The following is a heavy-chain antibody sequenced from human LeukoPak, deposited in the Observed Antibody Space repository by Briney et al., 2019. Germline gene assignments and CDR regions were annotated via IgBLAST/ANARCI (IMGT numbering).Heavy chain of an antibody. CDR1: GFTFDDYA. J-gene: IGHJ4*02. Sequence: RGSLRLSCAASGFTFDDYAMHWVRQAPGKGLVWVSRIKSDGSSTTYADSVKGRFTISRDNAKNTLYLQMNSLRGEDTGVYYCARDAAGLDYWGQGTLVTVSS. V-gene: IGHV3-74*01. CDR3: ARDAAGLDY. CDR2: IKSDGSST. D-gene: IGHD1-14*01.